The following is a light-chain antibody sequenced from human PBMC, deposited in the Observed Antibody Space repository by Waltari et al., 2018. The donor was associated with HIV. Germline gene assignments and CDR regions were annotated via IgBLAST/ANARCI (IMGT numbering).Light chain of an antibody. CDR1: QSIGNW. CDR3: QQSSSASRT. CDR2: KAS. Sequence: DIQMTQSPSTLSASVGDRVTITCRASQSIGNWLAWYQQKPGRAPKVLIYKASSLQSGVPSRFSGRGSETEFTLTISSLQPDDFATYYCQQSSSASRTFGGGTKVEIK. V-gene: IGKV1-5*03. J-gene: IGKJ4*01.